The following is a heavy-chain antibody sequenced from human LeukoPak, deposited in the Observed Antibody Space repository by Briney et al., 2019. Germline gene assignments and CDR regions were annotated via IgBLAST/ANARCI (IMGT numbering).Heavy chain of an antibody. J-gene: IGHJ3*02. Sequence: SETLSLTCTVSGGSISSYYWSWIRQPPGKGLEWIGYIYYTGSTNYNPSLKSRVTISVDTSKKQFSLKLSSVTAAETAVYYCARGQVGAFDIWGQGTMVTVSS. CDR3: ARGQVGAFDI. CDR1: GGSISSYY. V-gene: IGHV4-59*08. CDR2: IYYTGST.